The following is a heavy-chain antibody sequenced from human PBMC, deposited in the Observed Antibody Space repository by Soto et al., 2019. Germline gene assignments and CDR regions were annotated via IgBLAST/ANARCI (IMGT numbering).Heavy chain of an antibody. CDR3: ARDTYYYDSSGYTPWY. CDR1: GGTFSSYA. V-gene: IGHV1-69*01. J-gene: IGHJ4*02. D-gene: IGHD3-22*01. CDR2: IIPIFGTA. Sequence: QVQLVQSGAEVKKPGSSVKVSCKASGGTFSSYAISWVRQAPGQGLEWMGGIIPIFGTANYAQKFQGRVTITAYESTSTAYMGLSSLRSEDTAVYYCARDTYYYDSSGYTPWYCGQGTLVTVSS.